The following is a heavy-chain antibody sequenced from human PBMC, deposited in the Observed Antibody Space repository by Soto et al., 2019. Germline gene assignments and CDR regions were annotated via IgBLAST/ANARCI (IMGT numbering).Heavy chain of an antibody. Sequence: SETLSLTCAVNGGSLSGYYWSWIRQSPGKGLEWIGEINHRGSSDYNPSLKSRVTISIDASKNHVTLELTSVTAADTAVYYCARSDNRNSLYGVDVWGQGTAVT. CDR3: ARSDNRNSLYGVDV. J-gene: IGHJ6*02. CDR1: GGSLSGYY. V-gene: IGHV4-34*01. CDR2: INHRGSS. D-gene: IGHD1-7*01.